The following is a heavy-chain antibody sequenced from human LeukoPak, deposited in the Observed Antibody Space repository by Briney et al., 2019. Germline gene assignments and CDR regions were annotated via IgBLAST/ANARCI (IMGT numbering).Heavy chain of an antibody. J-gene: IGHJ3*02. D-gene: IGHD2-21*02. Sequence: GGSLRLSCAASGFTFSNYAMSWVRQAPGKGLEWVSAISGSGGSTFYADSVKGRFTISRDNSKSTLHMQMNSLRAEDTAVYYCAKPIPLAYCGGDCPPDAFDIWGQGTMVTVSS. CDR1: GFTFSNYA. CDR3: AKPIPLAYCGGDCPPDAFDI. CDR2: ISGSGGST. V-gene: IGHV3-23*01.